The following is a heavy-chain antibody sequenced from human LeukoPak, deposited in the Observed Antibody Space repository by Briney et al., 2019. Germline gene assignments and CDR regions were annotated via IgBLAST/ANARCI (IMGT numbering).Heavy chain of an antibody. V-gene: IGHV3-30*02. D-gene: IGHD1/OR15-1a*01. CDR2: IGRDATTK. Sequence: QAGGSLRLSCAASGFTFTISGMHWVRQAPGEGLEWVAFIGRDATTKYYADSVKGRFTISGDSSYITAFLQMNSLRPEDTAVYYCACWNSYFDYWGQGTLVTVSP. CDR1: GFTFTISG. CDR3: ACWNSYFDY. J-gene: IGHJ4*02.